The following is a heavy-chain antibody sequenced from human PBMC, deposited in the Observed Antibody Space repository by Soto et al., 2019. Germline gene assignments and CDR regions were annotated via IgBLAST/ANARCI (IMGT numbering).Heavy chain of an antibody. J-gene: IGHJ6*03. V-gene: IGHV5-51*01. D-gene: IGHD2-2*01. CDR1: GYSFTSYW. Sequence: GESLKISCKGSGYSFTSYWIGWVRQMPGKGLEWMGIIYPGDSDTRYSPSFQGQVTISADKSINTAYLQWSSLKASDTAMYYCARGGYCSSTSCYDPRYYYYMDVWGKGTTVTVSS. CDR2: IYPGDSDT. CDR3: ARGGYCSSTSCYDPRYYYYMDV.